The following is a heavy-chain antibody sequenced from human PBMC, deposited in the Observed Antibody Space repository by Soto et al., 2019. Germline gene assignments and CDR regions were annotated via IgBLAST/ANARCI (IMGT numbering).Heavy chain of an antibody. Sequence: QVQLQESGPGLAKPSQTLSLTCTVSGGSISSGDYYWSWVRQPPGKGLEWIGYIYYTGTTYYNPSLKSRVTISVDTSKNQFSLKLSSVTAADTAVYYCARVTGTELDDYWGQGTLVTVSS. V-gene: IGHV4-30-4*01. CDR3: ARVTGTELDDY. CDR1: GGSISSGDYY. D-gene: IGHD1-20*01. CDR2: IYYTGTT. J-gene: IGHJ4*02.